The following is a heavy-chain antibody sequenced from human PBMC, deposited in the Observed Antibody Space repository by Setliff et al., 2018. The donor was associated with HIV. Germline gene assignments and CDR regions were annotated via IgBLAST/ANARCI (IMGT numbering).Heavy chain of an antibody. J-gene: IGHJ4*02. V-gene: IGHV3-7*01. CDR1: GSTFSNYW. D-gene: IGHD2-2*01. CDR2: IKPDGSEK. CDR3: ARDTCDTPSCYAGPRFVY. Sequence: PGGSLRLSCAASGSTFSNYWMSWVRQTPGKGLEWVANIKPDGSEKYYVDPVRGHFTISRDNARNSLFLQMNRLRVEDTAVYYCARDTCDTPSCYAGPRFVYWGQGNLVTVSS.